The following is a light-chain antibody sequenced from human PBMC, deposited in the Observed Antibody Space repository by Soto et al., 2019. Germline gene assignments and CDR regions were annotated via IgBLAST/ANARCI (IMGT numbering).Light chain of an antibody. V-gene: IGLV2-8*01. CDR1: SSDVGAYNY. CDR3: TSYTGSNNYV. J-gene: IGLJ1*01. Sequence: QSALTQPPSASGSPGQSVTISCTGTSSDVGAYNYVSWYQQYPGKAPKLMIYEVNKRPSGVPDRFSGSKSGITASLTVSGRQAEDEADYYCTSYTGSNNYVFGPGTKVTVL. CDR2: EVN.